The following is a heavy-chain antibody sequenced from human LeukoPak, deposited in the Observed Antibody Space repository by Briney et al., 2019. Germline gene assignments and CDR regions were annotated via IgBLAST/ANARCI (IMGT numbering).Heavy chain of an antibody. V-gene: IGHV1-2*06. CDR2: INPNSGDT. Sequence: ASVEVSCKASGYTFTAYYMHWVRQAPGQGLEWMGRINPNSGDTSYAQKFQGRVTMTRDTSISTAYMELSRLRSDDTAVYYCAREYCSGGICYAYFDCWGQGTLVTVSS. D-gene: IGHD2-15*01. CDR3: AREYCSGGICYAYFDC. CDR1: GYTFTAYY. J-gene: IGHJ4*02.